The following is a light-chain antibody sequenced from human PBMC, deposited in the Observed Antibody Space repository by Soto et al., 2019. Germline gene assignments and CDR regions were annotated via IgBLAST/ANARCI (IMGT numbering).Light chain of an antibody. CDR3: QQYSRYPYT. CDR1: QGISSW. Sequence: DIQMTQSPSSLSASVGDRVTITCRATQGISSWLAWYQQKPEKAPKCLIYAASSLQSGVPSRFSGSGSGTDFTLTISSLQPEDFATYYCQQYSRYPYTFGRGTKLEIK. V-gene: IGKV1D-16*01. J-gene: IGKJ2*01. CDR2: AAS.